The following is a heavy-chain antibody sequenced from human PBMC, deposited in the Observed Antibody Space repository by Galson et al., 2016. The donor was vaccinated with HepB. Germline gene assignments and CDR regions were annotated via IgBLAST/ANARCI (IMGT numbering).Heavy chain of an antibody. Sequence: SETLSLTCTVSGDSMSGYSYNWIRQTPGKGLEWIGYIPYSGTSSYNPSLKRRVTMSVDPSKSPFSLKLGSVTAADTAFYYCARGLPGKTRYCSGDTCYSRGKILDFWGQGTLVSVSS. D-gene: IGHD2-15*01. CDR3: ARGLPGKTRYCSGDTCYSRGKILDF. CDR2: IPYSGTS. CDR1: GDSMSGYS. J-gene: IGHJ4*02. V-gene: IGHV4-59*01.